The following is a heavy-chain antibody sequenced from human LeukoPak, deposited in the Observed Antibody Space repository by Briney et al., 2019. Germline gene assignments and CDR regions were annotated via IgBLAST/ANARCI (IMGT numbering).Heavy chain of an antibody. CDR2: ISSSSSYI. D-gene: IGHD7-27*01. V-gene: IGHV3-21*01. Sequence: KPGGSLRLSCAASGFTFSSYSMNWVRQAPGKGLEWVSSISSSSSYIYYADSVKGRFTISRDNAKNSLYLQMNSLRAEDTAVYSCARHLGQSRDFDSWGQGTLVTVSS. CDR1: GFTFSSYS. CDR3: ARHLGQSRDFDS. J-gene: IGHJ4*02.